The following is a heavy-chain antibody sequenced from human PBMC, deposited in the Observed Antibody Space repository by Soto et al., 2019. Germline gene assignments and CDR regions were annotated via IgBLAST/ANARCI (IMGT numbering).Heavy chain of an antibody. V-gene: IGHV3-48*01. D-gene: IGHD3-9*01. CDR2: ISSSSSAI. J-gene: IGHJ4*02. CDR3: ARVGPNYDILTGYLDY. Sequence: PGGSLRLSCAASGFTFSIYSMTWVRQAPGEGLEWVSFISSSSSAIYYADSVKGRFTISRDNAKNSMYLQMNSLRAEDTAVYYCARVGPNYDILTGYLDYWGQGTVVTVSS. CDR1: GFTFSIYS.